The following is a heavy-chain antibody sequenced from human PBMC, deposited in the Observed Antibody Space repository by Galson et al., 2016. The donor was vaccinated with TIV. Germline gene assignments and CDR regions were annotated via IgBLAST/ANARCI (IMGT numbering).Heavy chain of an antibody. J-gene: IGHJ6*03. CDR3: AKDFSYSSVSGYYYYYMDV. D-gene: IGHD3-22*01. CDR2: IRYDGSNT. CDR1: GFSFSAYG. Sequence: SLRISCAASGFSFSAYGMHWVRQAPGKGLEWVVFIRYDGSNTFYADSVKGRFTFSRDNSKNKLYLQMNNLRVYDTAVFYCAKDFSYSSVSGYYYYYMDVWGKGTTVTVSS. V-gene: IGHV3-30*02.